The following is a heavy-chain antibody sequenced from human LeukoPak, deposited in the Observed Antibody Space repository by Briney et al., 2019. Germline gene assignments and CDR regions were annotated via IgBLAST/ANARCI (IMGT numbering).Heavy chain of an antibody. CDR3: AKDRAATVTTNFDY. CDR2: IKSKTYDTSV. CDR1: GFSFTDAW. V-gene: IGHV3-15*01. J-gene: IGHJ4*02. D-gene: IGHD4-17*01. Sequence: GGSLRLSCAGSGFSFTDAWMSWVRQSPDKGLEWIGRIKSKTYDTSVDYAAPVKGRFTISRDNSKNTLYLQMNSLRAEDTAVYYCAKDRAATVTTNFDYWGQGTLVTVSS.